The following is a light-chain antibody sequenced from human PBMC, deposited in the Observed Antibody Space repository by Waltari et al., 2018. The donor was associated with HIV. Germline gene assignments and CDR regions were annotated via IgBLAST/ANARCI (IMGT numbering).Light chain of an antibody. Sequence: QSALTQPASVSGSPGQSITISCTVTSTDVSGYNSVPWYQQHPGKAPKLLIDPVSIRPSGVSDRFSGAKSGNTASLTISGLQAEDEADYYCSSFTSRSILVFGGGTKLTV. J-gene: IGLJ3*02. CDR1: STDVSGYNS. V-gene: IGLV2-14*03. CDR3: SSFTSRSILV. CDR2: PVS.